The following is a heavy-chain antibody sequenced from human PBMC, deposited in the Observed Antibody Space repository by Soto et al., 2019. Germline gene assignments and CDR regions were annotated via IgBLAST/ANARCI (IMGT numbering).Heavy chain of an antibody. CDR3: ARGQVVAAQH. J-gene: IGHJ4*02. D-gene: IGHD2-15*01. CDR2: IYYSAST. Sequence: ETLSITGTVSGASISSGSYYLGWIRQPPGKGLEWIGTIYYSASTYYNPSLKSRVTISVDRSKNQFSLKLSSVTAADTAVYYCARGQVVAAQHWGQGTLVTVSS. CDR1: GASISSGSYY. V-gene: IGHV4-39*07.